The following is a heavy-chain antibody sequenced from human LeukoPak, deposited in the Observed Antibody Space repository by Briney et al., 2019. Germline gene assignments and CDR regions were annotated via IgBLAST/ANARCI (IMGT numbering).Heavy chain of an antibody. CDR2: ISSNGGST. CDR3: ATEAGYSSGWYNPALAYFDY. D-gene: IGHD6-19*01. CDR1: GFTFSRYA. J-gene: IGHJ4*02. V-gene: IGHV3-64*01. Sequence: GGSLRLSCAASGFTFSRYAMHWVRQAPGKGLESVSAISSNGGSTYYANSVKGRFTISRDNSKNTLYLQMNSLRAEDTAVYYCATEAGYSSGWYNPALAYFDYWGQGTLVTVSS.